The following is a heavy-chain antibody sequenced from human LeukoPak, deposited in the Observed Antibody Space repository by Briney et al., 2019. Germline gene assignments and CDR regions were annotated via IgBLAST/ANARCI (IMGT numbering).Heavy chain of an antibody. V-gene: IGHV1-18*01. Sequence: ASVKVSCKASGYTFTTYGISWVRQAPGQGLEWMAWISAYNGNTNYAQNLQGRFTMTTDTSTTTAYMELRSLRSDDTAFYYCARAPYCGGDCYFNWFDPWGQGTLVTVSS. CDR1: GYTFTTYG. CDR3: ARAPYCGGDCYFNWFDP. CDR2: ISAYNGNT. D-gene: IGHD2-21*02. J-gene: IGHJ5*02.